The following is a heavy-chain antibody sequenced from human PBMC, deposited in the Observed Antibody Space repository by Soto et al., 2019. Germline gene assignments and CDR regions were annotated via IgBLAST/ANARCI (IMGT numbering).Heavy chain of an antibody. J-gene: IGHJ5*02. CDR3: AREHVVSQNWFDP. Sequence: EVQLVESGGGLVQPGGSLRLSCAASGFTFSSYWMHWVRQAPGKGLVWVSRINSDGSRTSYADSVKGRFTISRDNTKNTVYPQMNSLRGEDTAVYYCAREHVVSQNWFDPWGEGTLVTVSS. D-gene: IGHD2-21*01. CDR2: INSDGSRT. CDR1: GFTFSSYW. V-gene: IGHV3-74*01.